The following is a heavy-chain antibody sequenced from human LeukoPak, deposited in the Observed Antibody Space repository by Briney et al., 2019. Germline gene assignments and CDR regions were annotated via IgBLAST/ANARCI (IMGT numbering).Heavy chain of an antibody. CDR2: INTKTGNP. D-gene: IGHD3-16*02. J-gene: IGHJ4*02. CDR3: ARLPTSHASLDY. CDR1: GYTFTNYA. V-gene: IGHV7-4-1*02. Sequence: ASVKVSCKGSGYTFTNYAVNWVRQAPGQGLEWMGWINTKTGNPTFVQSFTGRVVFSLETSLSTEYLQISRLKAEDTAVYYYARLPTSHASLDYWGQGTLVTVSS.